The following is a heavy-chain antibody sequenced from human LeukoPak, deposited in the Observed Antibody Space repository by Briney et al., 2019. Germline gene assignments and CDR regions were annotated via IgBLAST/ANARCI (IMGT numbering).Heavy chain of an antibody. J-gene: IGHJ6*04. CDR3: ARETTGTTYYYYGMDV. D-gene: IGHD1-1*01. Sequence: SGTLSLTCAVSGGSISSSNWWSWVRQPPGKGLEWIGEIYHSGSTNYNPSLKSRVTISVDKSKNQFSLKLSSVTAADTGVYYCARETTGTTYYYYGMDVWGKGTTVTVSS. CDR2: IYHSGST. CDR1: GGSISSSNW. V-gene: IGHV4-4*02.